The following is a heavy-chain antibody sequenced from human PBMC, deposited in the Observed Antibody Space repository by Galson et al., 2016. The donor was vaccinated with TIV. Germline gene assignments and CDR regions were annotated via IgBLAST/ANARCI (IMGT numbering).Heavy chain of an antibody. CDR3: ARDLGQQWRDELCYYYSAMDV. Sequence: SLRLSCAASGFTFSSYSMNWVRQAPGKGLEWVSSISSRVTKIYYADSVKGRFTISRDNAKNSLDLQMTSLSAEATAVYYCARDLGQQWRDELCYYYSAMDVWGQGTTVTVSS. V-gene: IGHV3-21*01. CDR2: ISSRVTKI. D-gene: IGHD6-19*01. J-gene: IGHJ6*02. CDR1: GFTFSSYS.